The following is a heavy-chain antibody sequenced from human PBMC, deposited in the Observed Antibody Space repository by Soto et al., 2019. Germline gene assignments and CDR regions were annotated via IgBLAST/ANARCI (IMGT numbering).Heavy chain of an antibody. CDR2: IGSAGDT. V-gene: IGHV3-13*01. Sequence: EVQLVESGGGLVQPGGSLRLSCAASGFNFRNDDMLWVRQVKGKGLEWVSAIGSAGDTYYSASVKGRFTISRENTTNFLFLQMNSLRAGDTAVYYCARGGYSSGFYHYAMDVWGQGTAVTVSS. D-gene: IGHD6-19*01. CDR1: GFNFRNDD. CDR3: ARGGYSSGFYHYAMDV. J-gene: IGHJ6*02.